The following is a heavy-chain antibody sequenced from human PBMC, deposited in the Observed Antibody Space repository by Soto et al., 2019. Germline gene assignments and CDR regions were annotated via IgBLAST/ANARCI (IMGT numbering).Heavy chain of an antibody. Sequence: EVQLVESGGGLVEPGGSLRLSCAASGFTFSDHYMDWVGQAPGKGLEWIGRVRNKANSYTTEYAASVRGRFTVSRDDSKNSLYLQMNSLKTEDTAMYYCVRNLASGGTYYFDYWGQGTLVTVSS. V-gene: IGHV3-72*01. CDR3: VRNLASGGTYYFDY. D-gene: IGHD2-15*01. J-gene: IGHJ4*02. CDR1: GFTFSDHY. CDR2: VRNKANSYTT.